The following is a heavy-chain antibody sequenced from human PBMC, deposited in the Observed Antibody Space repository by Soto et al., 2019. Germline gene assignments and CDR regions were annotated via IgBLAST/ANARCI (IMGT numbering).Heavy chain of an antibody. V-gene: IGHV4-4*02. Sequence: SETLSLTCAVSGGSFTSNNWWTWVRQPPGQGLEWIGEIYRTGSTNYNRSLKSRVNISIDKSENQFSRKVTSLTAADTAVYYCASRDPGTSVDYCGQGTLVTVSS. CDR2: IYRTGST. CDR1: GGSFTSNNW. D-gene: IGHD1-7*01. J-gene: IGHJ4*02. CDR3: ASRDPGTSVDY.